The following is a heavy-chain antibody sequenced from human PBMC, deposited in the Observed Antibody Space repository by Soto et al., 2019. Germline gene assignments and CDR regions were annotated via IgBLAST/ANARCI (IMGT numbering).Heavy chain of an antibody. CDR1: GFPFRSYS. J-gene: IGHJ4*02. CDR3: AKEMVAAAYVETSAFDF. Sequence: GGSLKPSFGTSGFPFRSYSLDWVRQVPGTGLEWVSGIDGSGGDTSFADSVKGRFSISRDNSKNMLYLHMNNLRAEDTATYYCAKEMVAAAYVETSAFDFWGQGILVTVSS. D-gene: IGHD2-15*01. V-gene: IGHV3-23*01. CDR2: IDGSGGDT.